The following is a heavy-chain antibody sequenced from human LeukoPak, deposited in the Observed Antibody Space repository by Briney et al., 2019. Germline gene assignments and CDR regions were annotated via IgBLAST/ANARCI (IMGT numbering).Heavy chain of an antibody. D-gene: IGHD3-10*01. V-gene: IGHV1-46*01. CDR2: INPSGGST. CDR3: ARDIYFGELGYNWFDP. CDR1: GYTFTSYY. J-gene: IGHJ5*02. Sequence: GASVKVSCKASGYTFTSYYMHWVRQAPGQGLEWMGIINPSGGSTSYAQKFQGRVTMTRGMSTSTVYMELSSLRAEDTAVYYCARDIYFGELGYNWFDPWGQGTLVTVSS.